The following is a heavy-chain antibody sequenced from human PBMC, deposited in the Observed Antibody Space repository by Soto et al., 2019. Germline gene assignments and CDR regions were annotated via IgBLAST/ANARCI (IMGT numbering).Heavy chain of an antibody. Sequence: ASVKVSCKASGYTFTSYYMHWVRQAPGQGLEWMGIINPSGGSTSYAQKFQGRVTMTRDTSTSTVYMELNSLRAEDTAFYYCVKDESINWYSGHFRHWGQGTLVTVSS. CDR2: INPSGGST. V-gene: IGHV1-46*01. CDR1: GYTFTSYY. CDR3: VKDESINWYSGHFRH. D-gene: IGHD6-13*01. J-gene: IGHJ1*01.